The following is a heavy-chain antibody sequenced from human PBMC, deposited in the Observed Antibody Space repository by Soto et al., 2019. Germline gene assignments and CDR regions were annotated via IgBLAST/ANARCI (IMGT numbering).Heavy chain of an antibody. CDR2: IYYSGST. D-gene: IGHD3-9*01. Sequence: TSETLSLTCTVSGGSISSYYWSWIRQPPGKGLEWIGYIYYSGSTNYNPSLKSRVAISVDPSNNQFSPTLKSVTAADTAVYYCARDLEGIVTGRGAFGIWGRGTLVTVSS. CDR3: ARDLEGIVTGRGAFGI. CDR1: GGSISSYY. V-gene: IGHV4-59*12. J-gene: IGHJ3*02.